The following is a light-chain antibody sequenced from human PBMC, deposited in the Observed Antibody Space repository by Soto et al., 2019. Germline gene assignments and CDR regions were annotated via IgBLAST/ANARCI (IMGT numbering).Light chain of an antibody. CDR1: QSVSSN. Sequence: EIVMTQYPATLSVSPGEIATLSCRASQSVSSNLAWYQQKPGQAPRLLIYGASTRATGIPARFSGSGSGSEFTLTISSLQSEDCAVYYCQQYNNWPPPFTCGPGTKVVIK. CDR3: QQYNNWPPPFT. CDR2: GAS. J-gene: IGKJ3*01. V-gene: IGKV3-15*01.